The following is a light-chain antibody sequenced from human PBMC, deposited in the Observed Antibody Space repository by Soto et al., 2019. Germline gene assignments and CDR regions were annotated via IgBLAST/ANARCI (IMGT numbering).Light chain of an antibody. Sequence: QSALTQPASVSGSPGQSITISCTGTSSDVGGYNYVSWYQQHPGKAPKLMIYEVSNRPSGVSNRFSGSKSGNTASLTISGLQAEDEADYHCSSFAGSGTLVVFGGGTKLTVL. CDR3: SSFAGSGTLVV. J-gene: IGLJ2*01. CDR2: EVS. CDR1: SSDVGGYNY. V-gene: IGLV2-14*01.